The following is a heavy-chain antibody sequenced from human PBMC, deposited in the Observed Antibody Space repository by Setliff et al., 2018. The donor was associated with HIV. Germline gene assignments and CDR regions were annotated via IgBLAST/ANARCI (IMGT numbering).Heavy chain of an antibody. CDR2: INSDGSSI. CDR3: ARHSDRYGNDAFDI. J-gene: IGHJ3*02. CDR1: GFIFSNYW. V-gene: IGHV3-74*01. D-gene: IGHD6-19*01. Sequence: GGSLRLSCAASGFIFSNYWMHWVRQAPGKGLVWVSRINSDGSSISYADSVKGRFTISRDNAKNMLYLQMNSLRGEDTAVYYCARHSDRYGNDAFDIWGQGTRVTV.